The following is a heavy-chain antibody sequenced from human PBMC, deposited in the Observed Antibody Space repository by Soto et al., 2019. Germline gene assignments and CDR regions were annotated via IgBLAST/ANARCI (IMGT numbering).Heavy chain of an antibody. J-gene: IGHJ6*02. CDR1: GYRVTSYS. CDR2: INPSGAST. D-gene: IGHD3-9*01. CDR3: PRDVASITLFPTGMEV. V-gene: IGHV1-46*01. Sequence: ASGKVSCKASGYRVTSYSMHWVRQAPGQGLEWMGIINPSGASTTYAQKCQDRGTMTRDASTSTDYMGVSSVRSEDTAVYYCPRDVASITLFPTGMEVWGQGTTVTVSS.